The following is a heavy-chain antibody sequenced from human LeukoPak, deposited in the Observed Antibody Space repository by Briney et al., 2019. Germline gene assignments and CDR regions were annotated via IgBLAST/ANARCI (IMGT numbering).Heavy chain of an antibody. CDR1: GLTVSSYE. CDR2: ISSGGTTI. Sequence: GGSLRLSCAASGLTVSSYEMNWVRQPPGKGLEWVSYISSGGTTIYYADSVKGRCTISRDNARNSLYLQMNSLRAEDTAVYHCARSYEYYLGSGYGMDVWGQGTTVTVS. CDR3: ARSYEYYLGSGYGMDV. J-gene: IGHJ6*01. V-gene: IGHV3-48*03. D-gene: IGHD3-10*01.